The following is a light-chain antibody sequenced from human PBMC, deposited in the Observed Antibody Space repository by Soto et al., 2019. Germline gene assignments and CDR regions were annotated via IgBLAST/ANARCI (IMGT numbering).Light chain of an antibody. CDR1: QSVSRY. V-gene: IGKV3-11*01. Sequence: EIVLTQSPATLSLSPGERATLSCRASQSVSRYLAWYQQKPGQAPRLLIYAASNRATGIPARFSGSGSGTDFTLTISRLQHEDFAVYYCQQRSNWPITFGHGARLEI. CDR2: AAS. J-gene: IGKJ5*01. CDR3: QQRSNWPIT.